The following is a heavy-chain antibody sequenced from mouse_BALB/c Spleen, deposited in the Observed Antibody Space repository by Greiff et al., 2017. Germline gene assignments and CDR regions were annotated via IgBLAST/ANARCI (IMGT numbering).Heavy chain of an antibody. CDR2: ISYSGST. CDR1: GDSITSGY. J-gene: IGHJ2*01. V-gene: IGHV3-8*02. Sequence: EVKVEESGPSLVKPSQTLSLTCSVTGDSITSGYWNWIRKFPGNKLEYMGYISYSGSTYYNPSLKSRISITRDTSKNQYYLQLNSVTTEDTATYYCARYVYDSYFDYWGQGTTLTVSS. D-gene: IGHD2-3*01. CDR3: ARYVYDSYFDY.